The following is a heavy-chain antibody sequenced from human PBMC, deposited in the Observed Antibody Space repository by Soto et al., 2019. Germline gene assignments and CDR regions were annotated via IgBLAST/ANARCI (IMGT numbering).Heavy chain of an antibody. CDR1: GFTFSSYA. CDR2: ISGSGGST. J-gene: IGHJ6*02. V-gene: IGHV3-23*01. CDR3: PLGYSYGRDYYYYGMDV. D-gene: IGHD5-18*01. Sequence: EVQLLESGGGLVQPGGSLRLSCAASGFTFSSYAMSWVRQAPGKGLEWVSAISGSGGSTYYADSVKGRFTISRDNSKNTLYLQMNSLRAEDTAVYYCPLGYSYGRDYYYYGMDVWGQGTTVTVSS.